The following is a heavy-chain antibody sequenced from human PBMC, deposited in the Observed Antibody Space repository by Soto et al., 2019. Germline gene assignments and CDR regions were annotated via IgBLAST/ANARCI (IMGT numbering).Heavy chain of an antibody. CDR1: GFTFTTYA. V-gene: IGHV3-30-3*01. CDR3: AKDQGRQWLVLDAFDI. D-gene: IGHD6-19*01. CDR2: ISDDGSNK. Sequence: GGSLRLSCAASGFTFTTYAIHWVRQAPGKGLEWVAVISDDGSNKNYADSVKGRFTISRDNSKNTLYLQMNSLRAEDTAVYYCAKDQGRQWLVLDAFDIWGQGTMVTVSS. J-gene: IGHJ3*02.